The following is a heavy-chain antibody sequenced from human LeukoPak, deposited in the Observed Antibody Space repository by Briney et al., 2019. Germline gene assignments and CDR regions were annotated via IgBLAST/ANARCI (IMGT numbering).Heavy chain of an antibody. J-gene: IGHJ4*02. CDR3: ARDLNRNQVDY. CDR2: INFDGTTT. CDR1: GFTFSSYW. Sequence: PGGSLRLSCGASGFTFSSYWMHWVRQAPGKGPVWVSRINFDGTTTTYADSVEGRFTISRDNAKKTLYLQMNSLRTEDTAVYYCARDLNRNQVDYWGQGTLVTVSS. D-gene: IGHD1-14*01. V-gene: IGHV3-74*01.